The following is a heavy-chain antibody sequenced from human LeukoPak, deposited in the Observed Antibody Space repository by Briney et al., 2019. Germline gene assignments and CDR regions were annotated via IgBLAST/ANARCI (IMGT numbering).Heavy chain of an antibody. CDR3: ARDEGTSGYDLLDY. J-gene: IGHJ4*01. V-gene: IGHV3-30*07. Sequence: GGSLRLSCAGSGFTFSSYAMQWVRQAPGKGLEWVAVISYDGSNKYYADSVKGRFTISRDNSKNTLYLQMNSLRAEDTAVYYCARDEGTSGYDLLDYWGQGTLVTVSS. CDR2: ISYDGSNK. CDR1: GFTFSSYA. D-gene: IGHD5-12*01.